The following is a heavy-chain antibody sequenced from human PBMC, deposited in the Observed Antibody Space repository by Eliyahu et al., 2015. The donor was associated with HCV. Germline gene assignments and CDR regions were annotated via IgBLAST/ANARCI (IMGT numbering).Heavy chain of an antibody. CDR2: ISSNGGST. CDR1: GFTFSSYA. D-gene: IGHD1-26*01. CDR3: VLIVGAENAFDI. J-gene: IGHJ3*02. V-gene: IGHV3-64D*06. Sequence: EVQLVESGGGLVQPGGSLXLSCXAXGFTFSSYAMHWVRQAPGKGLEYVSAISSNGGSTYYADSVKGRFTISRDNSKNTLYLQMSSLRAEDTAVYYCVLIVGAENAFDIWGQGTMVTVSS.